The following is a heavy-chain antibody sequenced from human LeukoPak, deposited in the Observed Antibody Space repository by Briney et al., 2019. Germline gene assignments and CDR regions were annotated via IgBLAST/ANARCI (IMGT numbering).Heavy chain of an antibody. J-gene: IGHJ5*02. CDR1: GFSLRASGMC. CDR2: IDWDNDK. D-gene: IGHD5/OR15-5a*01. V-gene: IGHV2-70*11. CDR3: VRTRPVSGWFDP. Sequence: SGPTLVNPTQTLTLTCTFSGFSLRASGMCVSWIRQPPGKALEWLARIDWDNDKYYTTSLKTRLTISKDTSKNQVVLTMTNMDPVDTATYYCVRTRPVSGWFDPWGQGTLVTVSS.